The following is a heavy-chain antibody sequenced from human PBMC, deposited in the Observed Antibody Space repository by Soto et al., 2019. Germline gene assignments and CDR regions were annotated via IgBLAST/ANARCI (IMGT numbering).Heavy chain of an antibody. V-gene: IGHV3-23*01. D-gene: IGHD3-3*01. J-gene: IGHJ4*02. CDR1: GFTFSSYA. Sequence: GGSLRLSCAASGFTFSSYAMSWVRQAPGKGLEWVSAISGSGGSTYYADSVKGRFTISRDNSKNTLYLQMNSLRAEDTAVYYCAKDRGDYYDFWSGYYYFDYWGQGTLVTVSS. CDR3: AKDRGDYYDFWSGYYYFDY. CDR2: ISGSGGST.